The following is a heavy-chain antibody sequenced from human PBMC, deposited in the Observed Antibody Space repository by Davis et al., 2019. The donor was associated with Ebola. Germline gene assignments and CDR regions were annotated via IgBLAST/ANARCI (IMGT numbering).Heavy chain of an antibody. V-gene: IGHV3-23*01. CDR3: AKSGGFDFWSGYYNWFDP. CDR1: GFTFSSYA. D-gene: IGHD3-3*01. CDR2: ISGSGGST. Sequence: GESLKISCAASGFTFSSYAMSWVRQAPGKGLEWLSAISGSGGSTYSADSVKGRFAISRDNSKNTLYLQMNSLRAEDTAIYYCAKSGGFDFWSGYYNWFDPWGQGTLVTVSS. J-gene: IGHJ5*02.